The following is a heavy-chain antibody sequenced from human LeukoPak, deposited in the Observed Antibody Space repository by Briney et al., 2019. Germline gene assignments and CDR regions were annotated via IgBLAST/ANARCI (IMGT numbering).Heavy chain of an antibody. V-gene: IGHV1-46*01. D-gene: IGHD6-19*01. CDR2: INPSGGST. CDR3: ARSDRGWYYFDY. Sequence: ASVKVSCKASGYTFTSYYMHWVRQAPGRGLEWMGIINPSGGSTSYAQKFQGRVTMTRDTSTGTVYMELSGLRSEDTAVYYCARSDRGWYYFDYWGQGTLVTVSS. CDR1: GYTFTSYY. J-gene: IGHJ4*02.